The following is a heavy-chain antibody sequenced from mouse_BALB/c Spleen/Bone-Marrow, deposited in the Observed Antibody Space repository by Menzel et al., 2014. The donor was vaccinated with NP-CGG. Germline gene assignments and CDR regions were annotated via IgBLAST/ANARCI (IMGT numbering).Heavy chain of an antibody. CDR1: GFNIKGTY. Sequence: EVQLQQSGAELVKPGASVKLSCTASGFNIKGTYLHWVKQRPEQGLDWIGRIDPAIFTKYDPKFQGKATITADTSSNTAYLHLSSLTSEDTAVYYCASYRYGWYFDGWVAGTTVAVSS. V-gene: IGHV14-3*02. CDR3: ASYRYGWYFDG. CDR2: IDPAIFT. D-gene: IGHD2-14*01. J-gene: IGHJ1*01.